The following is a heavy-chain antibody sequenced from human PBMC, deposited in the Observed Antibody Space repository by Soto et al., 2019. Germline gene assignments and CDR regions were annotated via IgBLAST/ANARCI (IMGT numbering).Heavy chain of an antibody. CDR2: ISYDGSNK. V-gene: IGHV3-30*03. Sequence: QVQLVESGGGVYQPGRSLRLSGAASGFTFSSYGMHWVRQAPGKGLEWVAVISYDGSNKYYSDSVKGRFTISRDNSKNTLYLQMNSLRAEDTAVYYCSGDSSGWHLDYWGQGTLVTVSS. D-gene: IGHD6-19*01. J-gene: IGHJ4*02. CDR3: SGDSSGWHLDY. CDR1: GFTFSSYG.